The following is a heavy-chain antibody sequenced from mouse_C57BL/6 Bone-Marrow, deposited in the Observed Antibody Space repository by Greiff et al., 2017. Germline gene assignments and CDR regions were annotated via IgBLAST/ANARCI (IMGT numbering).Heavy chain of an antibody. D-gene: IGHD1-1*01. V-gene: IGHV1-26*01. CDR2: INPNNGGT. Sequence: EVQLQQSGPELVKPGASVKISCKASGYTFTDYYMNWVKQSHGKSLEWIGDINPNNGGTSYNQTFKGKATLTVDKSSSTAYMELRSLTSEDSAVYYCARRPVVAPMDYWGQGTSVTVSS. J-gene: IGHJ4*01. CDR3: ARRPVVAPMDY. CDR1: GYTFTDYY.